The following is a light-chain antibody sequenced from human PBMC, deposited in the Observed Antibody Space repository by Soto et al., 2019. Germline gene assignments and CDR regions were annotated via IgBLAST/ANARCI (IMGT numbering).Light chain of an antibody. CDR2: GAS. CDR1: QSVRSNY. CDR3: QQYASSPLT. J-gene: IGKJ4*01. Sequence: EIVLTQSQGTLSLSSGERATLSCRASQSVRSNYLAWYQQKPGQAPRLLIYGASSRATGIPDRFGGSGSVTDFSLTISRLEPEDFALYYFQQYASSPLTFGGGTKVDIK. V-gene: IGKV3-20*01.